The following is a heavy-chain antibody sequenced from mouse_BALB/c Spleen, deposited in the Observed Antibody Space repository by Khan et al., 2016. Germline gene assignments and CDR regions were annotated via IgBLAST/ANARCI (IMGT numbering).Heavy chain of an antibody. V-gene: IGHV2-6-7*01. CDR3: ARDGLGYYAMDY. CDR1: GFSIIAYG. D-gene: IGHD2-2*01. J-gene: IGHJ4*01. CDR2: QWGDGST. Sequence: QVQLKESGPGLVAPSQSLSITCTVSGFSIIAYGVNWVRQPPGTGLAWLGMQWGDGSTDYNSALKSRLNITKDDSWSRVFLKKNSLRTDVIAKYYCARDGLGYYAMDYWGQGTSVTVSS.